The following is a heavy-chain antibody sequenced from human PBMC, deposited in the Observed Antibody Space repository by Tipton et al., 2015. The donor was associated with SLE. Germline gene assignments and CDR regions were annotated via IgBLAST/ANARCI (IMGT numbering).Heavy chain of an antibody. V-gene: IGHV4-38-2*02. Sequence: TLSLTCTVSGYSISRGYYWGWIRQPPGGGLEWLGSVYPGGTAYYNPPLKSRVTVSVDTAKNQFSLKLTSVTAADTAVYYCARDPLRDYGGQTAPESWGQGTLVTVSS. J-gene: IGHJ5*02. CDR3: ARDPLRDYGGQTAPES. D-gene: IGHD4-23*01. CDR2: VYPGGTA. CDR1: GYSISRGYY.